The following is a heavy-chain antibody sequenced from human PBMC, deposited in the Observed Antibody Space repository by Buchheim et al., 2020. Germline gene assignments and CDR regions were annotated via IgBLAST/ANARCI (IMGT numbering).Heavy chain of an antibody. V-gene: IGHV3-48*01. CDR2: ISKSSSPI. Sequence: EVQLVESGGGLVQPGGSLRLSCAASGFSFSSHSMNWVRQAPGKGLEWVSYISKSSSPIYYADSVKGRFTISRDNAKHSLYLQMNSPRAEDTAVYYCARATGVGVFPPGWFDPWGQGTL. CDR1: GFSFSSHS. D-gene: IGHD1-26*01. CDR3: ARATGVGVFPPGWFDP. J-gene: IGHJ5*02.